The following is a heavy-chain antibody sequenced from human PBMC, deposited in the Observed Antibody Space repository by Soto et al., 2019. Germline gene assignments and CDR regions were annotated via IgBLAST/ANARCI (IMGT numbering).Heavy chain of an antibody. J-gene: IGHJ5*02. CDR3: TKSRGDAYRWGLGLDQ. CDR2: IWHDGINE. Sequence: QERLVESGGGVVQPGRSLRLSCAVSGFTFSDYAMHWVRQAPGKGLEWVALIWHDGINEFYADSVKGRFTISRDISNNTLYLQMNSLRHEDTAVYYCTKSRGDAYRWGLGLDQWGQGTLVTVSS. V-gene: IGHV3-33*03. CDR1: GFTFSDYA. D-gene: IGHD3-10*01.